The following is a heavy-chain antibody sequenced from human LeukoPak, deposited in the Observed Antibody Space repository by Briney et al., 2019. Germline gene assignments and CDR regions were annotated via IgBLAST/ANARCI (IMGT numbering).Heavy chain of an antibody. D-gene: IGHD3-22*01. CDR3: ATEGSSGYGPNNWFDP. Sequence: PGGSLRLSCAASGFTFVSYSFNWVRQAPGKGLEWVAFIQYDGSNKYYADSVKGRFTISRDSSENTLYLQMNSLRAEDTAVYYCATEGSSGYGPNNWFDPWGQGTLVTVSS. CDR2: IQYDGSNK. CDR1: GFTFVSYS. V-gene: IGHV3-30*02. J-gene: IGHJ5*02.